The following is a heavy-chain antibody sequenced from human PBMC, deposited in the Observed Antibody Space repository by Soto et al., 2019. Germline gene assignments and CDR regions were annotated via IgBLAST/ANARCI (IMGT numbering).Heavy chain of an antibody. D-gene: IGHD3-22*01. CDR3: ARHYYYDSSGYYLDYYGMDV. J-gene: IGHJ6*02. CDR1: GGSISSSNW. Sequence: SETLSLTCAVSGGSISSSNWWSWVRQPPGKGLEWIGEIYHSGSTNYNPSLKSRVTISVDTSKSQFSLKLSSVTAADTAVYYCARHYYYDSSGYYLDYYGMDVWGQGTTVTVSS. CDR2: IYHSGST. V-gene: IGHV4-4*02.